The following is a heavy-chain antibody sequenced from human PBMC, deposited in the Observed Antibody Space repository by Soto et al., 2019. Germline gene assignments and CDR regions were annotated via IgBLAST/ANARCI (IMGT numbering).Heavy chain of an antibody. V-gene: IGHV2-5*02. J-gene: IGHJ4*02. CDR3: AHGRVPSYFDC. CDR2: VYWDDDK. Sequence: QITLKESGPTLVKPTQTLTLTCTFSGFSLNTSGVAVGWIRQPPGKALEWLALVYWDDDKRYSPSLKSRVTITRDTSKNQVVLTMTNMDPVDTATYYCAHGRVPSYFDCWGQGTLVTVSS. D-gene: IGHD1-1*01. CDR1: GFSLNTSGVA.